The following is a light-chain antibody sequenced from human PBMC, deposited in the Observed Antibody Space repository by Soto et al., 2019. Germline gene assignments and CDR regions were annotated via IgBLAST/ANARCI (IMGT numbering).Light chain of an antibody. J-gene: IGLJ3*02. CDR2: EVS. V-gene: IGLV2-8*01. CDR1: SSDVGGYKY. Sequence: QSALTQPPSASGSPGQSVTISCTGTSSDVGGYKYVSWYQQYPGKAPKLMIYEVSKRPSGVPDRFSGSKSGNTASLTVSGLQAEDDADYYCTSYAGRNNWVFGGGTKLTVL. CDR3: TSYAGRNNWV.